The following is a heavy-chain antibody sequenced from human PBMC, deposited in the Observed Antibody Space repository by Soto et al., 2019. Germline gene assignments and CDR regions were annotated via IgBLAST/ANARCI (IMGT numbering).Heavy chain of an antibody. V-gene: IGHV3-15*05. J-gene: IGHJ4*02. Sequence: EVQLVESGGGLVNPGGSIIISCAASGFNFINAWMSWVRQVPGKGVEWVGRIKSKTDGGTADFAAPVKGRFILSRDDSKNTLYLQMNSLKTEDSAVYYCTTLPLDFWGQGTLVTVSS. CDR1: GFNFINAW. CDR3: TTLPLDF. CDR2: IKSKTDGGTA.